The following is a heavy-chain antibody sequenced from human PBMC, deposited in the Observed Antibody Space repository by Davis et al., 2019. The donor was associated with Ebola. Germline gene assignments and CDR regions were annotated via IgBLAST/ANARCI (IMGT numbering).Heavy chain of an antibody. V-gene: IGHV3-23*01. CDR1: GFTFSSYA. J-gene: IGHJ4*02. CDR2: ISGSGGST. Sequence: GGSLRPSCAASGFTFSSYAMSWVRQAPGKGLEWVSAISGSGGSTYYADSVKGRFTISRDNSKNTLYLQMNSLRAEDTAVYYCAKDNGRYYDSSGPLDYWGQGTLVTVSS. D-gene: IGHD3-22*01. CDR3: AKDNGRYYDSSGPLDY.